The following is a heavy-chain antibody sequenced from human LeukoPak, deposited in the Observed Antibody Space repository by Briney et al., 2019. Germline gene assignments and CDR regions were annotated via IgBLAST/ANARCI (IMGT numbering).Heavy chain of an antibody. Sequence: SETLSLTCTVSGVSISSGGYYWSWIRQHPGKGLEWIGYIYYSGSTYYNPSLKSRVTISVDTSKNQFSLKLSSVTAADTAVYYCARSYGDYIVDYWGQGTLVTVSS. D-gene: IGHD4-17*01. J-gene: IGHJ4*02. CDR1: GVSISSGGYY. CDR2: IYYSGST. CDR3: ARSYGDYIVDY. V-gene: IGHV4-31*03.